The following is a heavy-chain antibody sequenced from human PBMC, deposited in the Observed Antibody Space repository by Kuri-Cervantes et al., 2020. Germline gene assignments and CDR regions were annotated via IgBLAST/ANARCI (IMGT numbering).Heavy chain of an antibody. Sequence: GESLKISCAASGFTFSSYSMNWVRQAPGKGLEWVSSISSSSSYIYYADSVKGRFTISRDNAKNTLYLQMNSLRAEDTAVYYCARDVRRPGAFDIWGQGTMVTVSS. CDR1: GFTFSSYS. J-gene: IGHJ3*02. CDR3: ARDVRRPGAFDI. CDR2: ISSSSSYI. D-gene: IGHD1-14*01. V-gene: IGHV3-21*01.